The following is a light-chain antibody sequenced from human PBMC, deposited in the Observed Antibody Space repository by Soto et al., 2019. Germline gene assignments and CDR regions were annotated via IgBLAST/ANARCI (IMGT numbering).Light chain of an antibody. V-gene: IGLV2-14*01. Sequence: HSALTQPASVSGSPGQSITISCTGSSSDVGGYNYVSWYQQHPGKAPKLMIYDVSNRPSGVSNRFSGSKSGNTASLTISGLQAEDEADYYCSSYTSSSTLVFGTGTKAPS. J-gene: IGLJ1*01. CDR1: SSDVGGYNY. CDR2: DVS. CDR3: SSYTSSSTLV.